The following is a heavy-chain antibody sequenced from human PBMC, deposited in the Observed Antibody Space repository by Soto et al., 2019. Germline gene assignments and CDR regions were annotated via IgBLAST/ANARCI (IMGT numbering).Heavy chain of an antibody. D-gene: IGHD6-6*01. Sequence: QVQLQELGPGLVKPSETLSLTCVVSGGPIGARYWSWIRQPPGGGLEWIGYVHYGGSTNYNPSLKSRATMSVDTSKNQFYLNLSSVTAADTALYFCARRDYSTSSLGPFDYWGQGILVTVSS. J-gene: IGHJ4*02. CDR2: VHYGGST. V-gene: IGHV4-59*11. CDR1: GGPIGARY. CDR3: ARRDYSTSSLGPFDY.